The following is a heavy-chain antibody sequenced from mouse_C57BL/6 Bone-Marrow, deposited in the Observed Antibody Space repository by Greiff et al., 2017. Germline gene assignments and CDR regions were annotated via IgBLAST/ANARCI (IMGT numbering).Heavy chain of an antibody. CDR2: INPSNGGT. CDR3: ARSHYYGRDFDY. CDR1: GYTFTSYW. V-gene: IGHV1-53*01. J-gene: IGHJ2*01. D-gene: IGHD1-2*01. Sequence: VQLQQPGTELVQPGASVKLSCKASGYTFTSYWMHWVKQRPGQGLEWIGNINPSNGGTNYNEKFKSKATLTVDKSSSTAYMQLSSLTSEDSAVYYCARSHYYGRDFDYWGQGTTLTVSS.